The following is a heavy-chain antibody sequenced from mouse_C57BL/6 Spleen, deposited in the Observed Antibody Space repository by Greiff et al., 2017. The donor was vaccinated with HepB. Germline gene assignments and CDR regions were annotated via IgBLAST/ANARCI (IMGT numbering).Heavy chain of an antibody. J-gene: IGHJ4*01. Sequence: DVKLVESGGGLVQPGGSLKLSCAASGFTFSDYYMYWVRQTPEKRLEWVAYISNGGGSTYYPDTVKGRFTISRDNAKNTLYLQMSRLKSEDTAMYYCARHRGIDYAMDYWGQGTSVTVSS. CDR2: ISNGGGST. CDR1: GFTFSDYY. V-gene: IGHV5-12*01. CDR3: ARHRGIDYAMDY.